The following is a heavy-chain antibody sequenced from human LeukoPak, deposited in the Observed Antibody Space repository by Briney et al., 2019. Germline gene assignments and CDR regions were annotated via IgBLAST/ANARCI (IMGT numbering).Heavy chain of an antibody. CDR1: GGSISSSSYY. CDR2: ISSSGGNT. CDR3: AKDIMKWLVPNRGRPYYFDY. Sequence: PSETLSLTCTVSGGSISSSSYYWGWIRQPPGKGLEWVSSISSSGGNTYYADSVKGRFTISRDNSKNTLYLQMNSLRAEDTAIYYCAKDIMKWLVPNRGRPYYFDYWGPGTLVTVSS. V-gene: IGHV3-23*01. D-gene: IGHD6-19*01. J-gene: IGHJ4*02.